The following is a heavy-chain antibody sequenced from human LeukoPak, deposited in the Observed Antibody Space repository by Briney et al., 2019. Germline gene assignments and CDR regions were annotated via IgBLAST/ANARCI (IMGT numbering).Heavy chain of an antibody. J-gene: IGHJ3*02. CDR2: IYTSGST. Sequence: SQTLSLTCTVSGGSISGGSYYWSWIRQPAGKGLEWIGRIYTSGSTNYNPSLKSRVTISVDTSKNQFSLKLSSVTAADTAVYYCARAQRTIDAFDIWGQGTMVTVSS. CDR1: GGSISGGSYY. CDR3: ARAQRTIDAFDI. V-gene: IGHV4-61*02.